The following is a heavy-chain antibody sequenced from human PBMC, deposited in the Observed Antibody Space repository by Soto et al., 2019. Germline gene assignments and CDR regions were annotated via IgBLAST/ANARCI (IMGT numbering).Heavy chain of an antibody. D-gene: IGHD2-2*01. CDR3: AKGALCSSTNCYVLSCFVP. CDR2: ISGSGSSI. V-gene: IGHV3-23*01. J-gene: IGHJ5*02. CDR1: GFTFSSYA. Sequence: EVQLLESGGGLVQPGGSLRPSCAASGFTFSSYAMNWVRQAPGKGLEWVSSISGSGSSIYYAGSVKGRFTISRDNSKNMLYLQMNSLRDEDTAVYYCAKGALCSSTNCYVLSCFVPWGQGTLVTVSS.